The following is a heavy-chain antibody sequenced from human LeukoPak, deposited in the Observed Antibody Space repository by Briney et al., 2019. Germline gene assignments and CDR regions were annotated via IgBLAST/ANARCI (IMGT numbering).Heavy chain of an antibody. J-gene: IGHJ5*02. V-gene: IGHV1-2*02. CDR3: ARGGPYCSGGSCYGNNWFDP. CDR2: INPNSGGT. CDR1: GYTFTGYY. D-gene: IGHD2-15*01. Sequence: ASVKVSCKASGYTFTGYYMHWVRQAPEQGLEWMGWINPNSGGTNYAQKFQGRVTMTRDTSISTAYMELSRLRSDDTAVYYCARGGPYCSGGSCYGNNWFDPWGQGTLVTVSS.